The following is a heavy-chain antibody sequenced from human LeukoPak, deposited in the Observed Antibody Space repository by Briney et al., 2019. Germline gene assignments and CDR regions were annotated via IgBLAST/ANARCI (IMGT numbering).Heavy chain of an antibody. V-gene: IGHV4-59*01. D-gene: IGHD3-9*01. CDR1: GGSISSYY. J-gene: IGHJ3*02. CDR3: ARVVYDIFTGDAPLDI. Sequence: SETLSLTCTVSGGSISSYYWSWIRKPPGKGLEWIGYIYYSGSTNYNPSLKSRVTISVDTSKNQFSLKLSSVTAADTAVHYCARVVYDIFTGDAPLDICGQGTMVTVSS. CDR2: IYYSGST.